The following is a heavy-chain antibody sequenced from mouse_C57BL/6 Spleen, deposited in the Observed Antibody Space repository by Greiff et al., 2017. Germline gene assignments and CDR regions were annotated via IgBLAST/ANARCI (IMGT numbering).Heavy chain of an antibody. J-gene: IGHJ4*01. CDR3: ARSAGYVGFPYDMDY. Sequence: QVQLQQSGAELVRPGTSVKVSCKASGYAFTNYLIEWVKQRPGQGLEWIGVVNPGSGGTNYNEKFKGKATLTADKSSSTAYMQLSSLTSEDSAVYFCARSAGYVGFPYDMDYWGQGTTVTVSS. V-gene: IGHV1-54*01. CDR2: VNPGSGGT. D-gene: IGHD2-3*01. CDR1: GYAFTNYL.